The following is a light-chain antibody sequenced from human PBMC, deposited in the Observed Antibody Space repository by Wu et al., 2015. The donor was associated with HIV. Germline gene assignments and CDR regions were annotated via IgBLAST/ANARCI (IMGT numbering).Light chain of an antibody. Sequence: EIVLTQSPGTLSLSPGDRATLSCRASQSVSSAYLAWYQQQPGQAPRLLIHGASHRATGVPDRFSGSGSETDFTLTISRLEPEDFAVYYCQQYGNSLSFGGGAKVEIK. CDR2: GAS. CDR1: QSVSSAY. V-gene: IGKV3-20*01. J-gene: IGKJ4*01. CDR3: QQYGNSLS.